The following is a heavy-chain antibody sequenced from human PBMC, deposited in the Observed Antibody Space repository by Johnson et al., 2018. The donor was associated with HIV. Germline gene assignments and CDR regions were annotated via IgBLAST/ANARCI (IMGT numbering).Heavy chain of an antibody. V-gene: IGHV3-20*04. CDR1: GFTFDDYG. D-gene: IGHD6-19*01. CDR2: INWNGGST. J-gene: IGHJ3*02. Sequence: EQLVESGGGVVRPGGSLRLSCAASGFTFDDYGMSWVRQAPGKGLEWVSDINWNGGSTGYADSVKGRFTISRDSAKNSLYLQMNSLRAEDTALYYCAGDSAPGYSSGWYDAFDIWGLGTMVTVSS. CDR3: AGDSAPGYSSGWYDAFDI.